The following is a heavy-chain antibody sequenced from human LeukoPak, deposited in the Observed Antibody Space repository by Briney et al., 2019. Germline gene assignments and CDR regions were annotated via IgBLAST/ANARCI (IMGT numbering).Heavy chain of an antibody. Sequence: HTGGSLRLSCAASGFTVSSNYMSWVRQAPGKGLEWVSVIYSGGSTYYADSVKGRFTISRDNSKNTLYLQMNSLRAEDTAVYYCAKAYCSSTSCYDHYYYYGMDVWGQGTTVAVSS. CDR3: AKAYCSSTSCYDHYYYYGMDV. D-gene: IGHD2-2*01. CDR2: IYSGGST. V-gene: IGHV3-66*01. J-gene: IGHJ6*02. CDR1: GFTVSSNY.